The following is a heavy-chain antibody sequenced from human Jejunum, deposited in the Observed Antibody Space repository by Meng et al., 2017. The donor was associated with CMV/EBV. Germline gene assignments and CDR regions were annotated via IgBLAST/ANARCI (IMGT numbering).Heavy chain of an antibody. CDR3: ARGAYNTAGNGLDDY. Sequence: SGYTFNDYNIHWVRQAPGQGLEWLGRIIPNTGAAKYAQQFQGRVTLTRDTSISTAYMELSSLTSSDTAFYYCARGAYNTAGNGLDDYWGQGTLVTVSS. CDR2: IIPNTGAA. J-gene: IGHJ4*02. CDR1: GYTFNDYN. V-gene: IGHV1-2*06. D-gene: IGHD5-18*01.